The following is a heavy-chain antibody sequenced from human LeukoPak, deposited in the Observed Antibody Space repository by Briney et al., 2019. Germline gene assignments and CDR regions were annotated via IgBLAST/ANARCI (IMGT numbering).Heavy chain of an antibody. CDR1: GFTFSSYA. CDR2: ISGSGTAT. V-gene: IGHV3-23*01. D-gene: IGHD3-22*01. J-gene: IGHJ4*02. CDR3: AKWEGSSGCAFDC. Sequence: GGSLRLSCAASGFTFSSYAMSWVRQAPGKGLEWVSTISGSGTATYYADSVKGRFTISRDNSKNTLYLQMNSLRAEDTAVYYCAKWEGSSGCAFDCWGQGTLVTVSS.